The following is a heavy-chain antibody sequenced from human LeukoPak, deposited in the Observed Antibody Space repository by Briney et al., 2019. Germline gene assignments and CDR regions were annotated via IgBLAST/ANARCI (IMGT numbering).Heavy chain of an antibody. CDR3: ARLARIGEVGFDP. D-gene: IGHD3-22*01. CDR1: GGSISCGDYY. Sequence: SETLSLTCTVSGGSISCGDYYWSWIRQPPGKGLKWIGYIFYSGNTYYNPSLKSRVPISVDTSKNRFSLKLSSVTAADTAVYYCARLARIGEVGFDPWGQGTLVTVSS. CDR2: IFYSGNT. V-gene: IGHV4-30-4*01. J-gene: IGHJ5*02.